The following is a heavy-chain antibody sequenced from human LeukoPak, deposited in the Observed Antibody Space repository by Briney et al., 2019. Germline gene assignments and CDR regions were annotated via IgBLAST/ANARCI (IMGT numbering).Heavy chain of an antibody. D-gene: IGHD2-2*01. CDR3: ATLGGMGVPAAMIDY. CDR2: INPSGGST. CDR1: GYTFTSYY. Sequence: ASVKVSCKASGYTFTSYYMHWVRQAPGQGLEWMGIINPSGGSTSYAQKFQGRVTMTRDTSTSTVYMELSSLRSEDTAVYYCATLGGMGVPAAMIDYWGQGTLVTVSS. J-gene: IGHJ4*02. V-gene: IGHV1-46*01.